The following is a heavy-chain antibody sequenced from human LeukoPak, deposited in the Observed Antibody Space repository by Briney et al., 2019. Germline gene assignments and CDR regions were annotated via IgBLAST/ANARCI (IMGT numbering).Heavy chain of an antibody. CDR1: VCCFSSYS. V-gene: IGHV1-69*04. CDR2: IIPILGIA. Sequence: SSVTVSRKASVCCFSSYSISWLRQAPAQGLAWMGRIIPILGIANYAQKSQGRVTITADKSTSTAYMELSSLRSEDTAVYYCARGPPMTNYDSSGYYVAYDDYWGQGTLVTVSS. CDR3: ARGPPMTNYDSSGYYVAYDDY. D-gene: IGHD3-22*01. J-gene: IGHJ4*02.